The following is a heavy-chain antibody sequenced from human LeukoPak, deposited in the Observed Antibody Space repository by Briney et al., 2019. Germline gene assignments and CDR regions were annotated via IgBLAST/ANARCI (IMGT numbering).Heavy chain of an antibody. CDR1: GFTVSSNY. V-gene: IGHV3-66*01. CDR2: IYSGGST. Sequence: GGSLRLSCAASGFTVSSNYMTWVRQAPGKGLEWVSIIYSGGSTYYADSVKGRFTISRDNAKNSLYLQMNSLRAEDTAVYYCARDTLGYYDSSGYSWGQGTLVTVSS. D-gene: IGHD3-22*01. CDR3: ARDTLGYYDSSGYS. J-gene: IGHJ4*02.